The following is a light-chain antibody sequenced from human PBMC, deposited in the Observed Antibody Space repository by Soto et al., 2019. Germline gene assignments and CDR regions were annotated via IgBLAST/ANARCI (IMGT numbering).Light chain of an antibody. CDR1: SSNIGSKT. Sequence: QSVMTQPHSASGTPWQRVTNSCSGSSSNIGSKTVYLYKQLTGTAHKLLIYNNKQRPSGVPDRFTGSKSGTSASLVIRGLQTEDEADYYFAAWDDSMNARVVFGTGTNLTVL. V-gene: IGLV1-44*01. J-gene: IGLJ1*01. CDR3: AAWDDSMNARVV. CDR2: NNK.